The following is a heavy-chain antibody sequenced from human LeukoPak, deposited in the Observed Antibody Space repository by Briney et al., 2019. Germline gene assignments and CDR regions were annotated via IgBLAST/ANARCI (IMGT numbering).Heavy chain of an antibody. V-gene: IGHV1-18*01. J-gene: IGHJ4*02. D-gene: IGHD4-17*01. CDR2: ISAYNGNT. Sequence: ASVKVSCKASGYTLTSYGISWVRQAPGQGQEWMGWISAYNGNTNYAQKLQGRVTITTDTSTSTDYMELRSLRSDDTAVFYCAREGDYGDYFDYWGQGTLVTVSS. CDR1: GYTLTSYG. CDR3: AREGDYGDYFDY.